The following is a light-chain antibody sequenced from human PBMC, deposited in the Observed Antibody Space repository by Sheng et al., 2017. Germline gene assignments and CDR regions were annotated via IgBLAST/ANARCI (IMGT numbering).Light chain of an antibody. V-gene: IGKV3D-15*01. J-gene: IGKJ4*01. CDR2: DAS. CDR3: QQVNSYPVT. CDR1: QSVSSN. Sequence: EIVMTQSPATLSVSPGERATLSCRASQSVSSNLAWYQQKLGQAPRLLIYDASNRATGIPARFSGSGSGTDFTLTISSLQPEDFATYYCQQVNSYPVTFGGGTKVEIK.